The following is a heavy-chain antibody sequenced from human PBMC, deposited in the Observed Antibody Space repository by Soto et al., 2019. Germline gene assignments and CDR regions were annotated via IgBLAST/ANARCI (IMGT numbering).Heavy chain of an antibody. J-gene: IGHJ4*02. D-gene: IGHD4-17*01. V-gene: IGHV4-59*08. CDR2: IYYSGST. Sequence: SLTKSVTCTVAGGSLISYDGSLIRQPPGKGLEWIGYIYYSGSTKYHTSLKSRVTLSVDTSKNQFSLKLSSVTAADTAVYYCARATTVTTPFDYRGQGNLVTVSS. CDR3: ARATTVTTPFDY. CDR1: GGSLISYD.